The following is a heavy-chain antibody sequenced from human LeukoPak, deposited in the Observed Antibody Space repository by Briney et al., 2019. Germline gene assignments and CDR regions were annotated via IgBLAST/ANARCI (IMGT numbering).Heavy chain of an antibody. J-gene: IGHJ5*02. Sequence: GGSLRLSCAASGFTFSNYWMSWVRQAPGKGLEWVANIKEDGSEKYYVDSVKGRFTVSRDNAKNSLFLQLNSLRVEDTAVYNCATYRATSWGQGALVTVSS. V-gene: IGHV3-7*03. CDR3: ATYRATS. D-gene: IGHD2-21*01. CDR2: IKEDGSEK. CDR1: GFTFSNYW.